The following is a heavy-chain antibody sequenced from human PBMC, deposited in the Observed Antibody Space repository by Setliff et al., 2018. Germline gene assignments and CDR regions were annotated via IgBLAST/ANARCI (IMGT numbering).Heavy chain of an antibody. CDR2: IYTSGST. CDR3: ASYRQDVNY. CDR1: GDPLTRSSSW. J-gene: IGHJ4*02. D-gene: IGHD4-4*01. Sequence: PSETLSLTCSVFGDPLTRSSSWWGWIRQPAGKRLEWIGYIYTSGSTNYNPSLKSRVTISVDTSKNQFSLKLSSVTAADTAVYYCASYRQDVNYWGQGTLVTVSS. V-gene: IGHV4-61*09.